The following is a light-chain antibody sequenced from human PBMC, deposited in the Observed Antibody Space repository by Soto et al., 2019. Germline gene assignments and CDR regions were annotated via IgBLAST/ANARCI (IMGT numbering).Light chain of an antibody. CDR1: QGLLYSLDNKSY. CDR3: QQYLHTPRT. J-gene: IGKJ1*01. CDR2: WAS. Sequence: DAVMTQSPESQAASVGERATMRCKSSQGLLYSLDNKSYLAWYQQKPGQPPKLLIYWASTRASGVPDRFSGSGSGTDFTLTINSLQAEDVAVYYCQQYLHTPRTFGQGTKVEIK. V-gene: IGKV4-1*01.